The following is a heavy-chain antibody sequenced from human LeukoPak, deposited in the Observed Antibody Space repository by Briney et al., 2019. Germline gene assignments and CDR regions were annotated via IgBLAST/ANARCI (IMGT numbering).Heavy chain of an antibody. CDR2: INPNSGGT. CDR3: ARGHCSGGICYDWYFDL. V-gene: IGHV1-2*02. D-gene: IGHD2-15*01. CDR1: GYTFTGYY. J-gene: IGHJ2*01. Sequence: ASVKVSCKASGYTFTGYYMHWVRQAPGQGLEWMGWINPNSGGTNYAQKFQGRVTMTRDTAISTAYMELSRLRSDDTANYYCARGHCSGGICYDWYFDLWGRGTLVTVSS.